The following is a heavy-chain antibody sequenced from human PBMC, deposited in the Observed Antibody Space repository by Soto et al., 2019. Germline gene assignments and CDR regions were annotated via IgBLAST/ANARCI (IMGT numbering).Heavy chain of an antibody. CDR3: AKDRGYDILTGGPVDY. J-gene: IGHJ4*02. CDR2: ISGSGGST. D-gene: IGHD3-9*01. CDR1: GFTFSSYA. V-gene: IGHV3-23*01. Sequence: GGSLRLSCAASGFTFSSYAMSWVRQAPGKGLEWVSAISGSGGSTYYADSVKGRFTISRDNSKNTLYLQMNSLRAEDTAVYYCAKDRGYDILTGGPVDYWGQGTLVTVSS.